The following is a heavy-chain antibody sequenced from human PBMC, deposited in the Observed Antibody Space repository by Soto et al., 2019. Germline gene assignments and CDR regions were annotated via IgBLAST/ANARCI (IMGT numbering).Heavy chain of an antibody. CDR3: ARSQGDLLPTPP. J-gene: IGHJ1*01. Sequence: SETLSLTCAVSGGSISTSNWWSWVRQPPGKGLEWIGEVYRTGSTNYNPSLESRLTISVDKSKNQFSLKLTSVTAADTAVYYCARSQGDLLPTPPWGQGTLVT. CDR2: VYRTGST. V-gene: IGHV4-4*02. D-gene: IGHD3-16*01. CDR1: GGSISTSNW.